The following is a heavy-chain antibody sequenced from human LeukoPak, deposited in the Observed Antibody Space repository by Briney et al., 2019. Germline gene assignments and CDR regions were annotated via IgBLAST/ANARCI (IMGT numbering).Heavy chain of an antibody. CDR1: GYSFTSYW. D-gene: IGHD6-13*01. CDR3: ARQEAAAGLNYYYGMDV. CDR2: IYPGDSDT. J-gene: IGHJ6*02. Sequence: GESLKISCKGSGYSFTSYWISWVRQMPGKGLEWMGIIYPGDSDTRYSPSFQGQVTVSADKSISTAYLQWSSLKASDTAMYYCARQEAAAGLNYYYGMDVWGQGTTVTVSS. V-gene: IGHV5-51*01.